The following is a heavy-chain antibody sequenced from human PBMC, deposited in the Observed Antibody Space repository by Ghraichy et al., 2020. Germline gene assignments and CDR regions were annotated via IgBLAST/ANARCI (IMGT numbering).Heavy chain of an antibody. V-gene: IGHV1-2*02. J-gene: IGHJ4*02. CDR3: ARQYSYGLDY. D-gene: IGHD5-18*01. CDR1: GYSFTGYF. CDR2: INPNSGGA. Sequence: ASVKVSCKVSGYSFTGYFIHWVRQAPGQGLEWMGWINPNSGGASYTQKFQGRVTMTREPSISTVYMELTRLRSDDTAVYYCARQYSYGLDYWGQGTLVTVSS.